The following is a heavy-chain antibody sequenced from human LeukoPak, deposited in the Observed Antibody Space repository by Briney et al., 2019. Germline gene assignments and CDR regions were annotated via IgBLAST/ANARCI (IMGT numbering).Heavy chain of an antibody. Sequence: PSETLSLTCTVSGGSISSYYWSWIRQPAGKGLEWIGRIYTSGSTNYNPSLKSRVTISVDTSKNQFSLKLSSVTAADTAVYYCARAITIFGVDPFDYWGQGTLVTVSS. CDR2: IYTSGST. V-gene: IGHV4-4*07. J-gene: IGHJ4*02. CDR1: GGSISSYY. D-gene: IGHD3-3*01. CDR3: ARAITIFGVDPFDY.